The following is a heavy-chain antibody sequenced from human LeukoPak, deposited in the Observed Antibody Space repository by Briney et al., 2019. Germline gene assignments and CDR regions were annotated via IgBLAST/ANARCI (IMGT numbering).Heavy chain of an antibody. CDR3: TRQPKSCTPGVFVTGKACWFDS. D-gene: IGHD3-10*01. J-gene: IGHJ5*01. CDR1: GRSFSGYY. V-gene: IGHV4-34*01. Sequence: SETLSLTCAVYGRSFSGYYWSWIRQPPGKGLEWIGEINHSGSTNYNPSLKSRVTISVDTAKNQFSLKLSSVNAADTAVYYCTRQPKSCTPGVFVTGKACWFDSWGQGTLVTVSS. CDR2: INHSGST.